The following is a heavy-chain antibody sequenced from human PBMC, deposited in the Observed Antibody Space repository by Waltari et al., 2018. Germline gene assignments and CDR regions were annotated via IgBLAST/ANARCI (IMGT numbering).Heavy chain of an antibody. CDR2: IYPGDSGT. CDR3: SRLRFLSSLFLRHDAFDI. Sequence: EVQLVQSGAEVKKPGESLKIYCKGPGYSFTSYWIGWVRKMPGKGLEWMGVIYPGDSGTIYVPSFQCQVSIAAVKSISNSYLQWGCLKSSDSALYYCSRLRFLSSLFLRHDAFDIWGQGTMVTVSS. D-gene: IGHD3-3*01. J-gene: IGHJ3*02. CDR1: GYSFTSYW. V-gene: IGHV5-51*03.